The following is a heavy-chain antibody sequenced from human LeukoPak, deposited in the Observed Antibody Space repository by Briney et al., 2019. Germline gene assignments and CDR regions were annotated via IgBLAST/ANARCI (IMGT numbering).Heavy chain of an antibody. V-gene: IGHV4-39*01. CDR3: ARTRYYYNSRSYGAPYYFDY. CDR1: GGSISSTSYY. J-gene: IGHJ4*02. D-gene: IGHD3-10*01. Sequence: SETLSLTCTVSGGSISSTSYYWGWVRQPPGKGLEWIVSIYYMGSTFYSPSLKSRVTISVDTSKNQLSLKLSSVTAADTAVYYCARTRYYYNSRSYGAPYYFDYWGQGTLVTVSS. CDR2: IYYMGST.